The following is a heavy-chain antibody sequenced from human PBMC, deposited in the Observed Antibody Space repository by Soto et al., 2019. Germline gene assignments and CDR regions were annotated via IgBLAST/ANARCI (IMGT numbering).Heavy chain of an antibody. Sequence: VQLVQSGAEVRQPGSSVRVSCKASGGTFSTYSVTWVRQAPGQGLEWMGGIIPIYDSPYYAQKFLGRVSLTADTSTTTAYMVVSRLTSEDTALYFCAGDSASVTPVPFRDWGQGTLVLVAS. CDR2: IIPIYDSP. J-gene: IGHJ4*02. CDR3: AGDSASVTPVPFRD. CDR1: GGTFSTYS. V-gene: IGHV1-69*06. D-gene: IGHD4-17*01.